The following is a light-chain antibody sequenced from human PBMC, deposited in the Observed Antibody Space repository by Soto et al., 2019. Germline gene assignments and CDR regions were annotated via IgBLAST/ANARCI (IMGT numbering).Light chain of an antibody. CDR1: SSDVGSYNL. J-gene: IGLJ2*01. CDR3: CSYAGNSGVV. Sequence: QSVLTQPASVSGSPGQSITISCTGTSSDVGSYNLVSWYQQHPGKAPKLMIYESSKRPSGVSNRFSCSKSGNSASLTISGLQAEDEADYYCCSYAGNSGVVFGGGT. V-gene: IGLV2-23*01. CDR2: ESS.